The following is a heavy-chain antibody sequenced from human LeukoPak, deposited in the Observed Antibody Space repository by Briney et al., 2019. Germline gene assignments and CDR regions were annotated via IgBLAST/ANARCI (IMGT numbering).Heavy chain of an antibody. J-gene: IGHJ4*02. CDR2: ISSNSRTK. V-gene: IGHV3-48*02. Sequence: GGSLRLSCAASGFTFSSNSMKWVRQAPAKGLEWVSYISSNSRTKFYSDSVKGRFTISRDNAKNSVYLHMNSLRDEGTAVYYCARDLFTCWGLGTLVTVSS. D-gene: IGHD3-10*02. CDR3: ARDLFTC. CDR1: GFTFSSNS.